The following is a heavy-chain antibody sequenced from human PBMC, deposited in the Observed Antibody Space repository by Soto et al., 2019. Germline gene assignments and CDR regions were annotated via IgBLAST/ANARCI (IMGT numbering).Heavy chain of an antibody. D-gene: IGHD6-13*01. CDR1: GGPISTYN. V-gene: IGHV4-59*01. J-gene: IGHJ4*02. CDR3: ARGSSSNWSFDY. CDR2: IYYSGSS. Sequence: PSETLSLTCTVSGGPISTYNWSWIRQFPRKGLEWIGYIYYSGSSMYNPSLESRLTISLDTSKNQFSLKLSSVTAADTAVYFCARGSSSNWSFDYWGQGVLVTVSS.